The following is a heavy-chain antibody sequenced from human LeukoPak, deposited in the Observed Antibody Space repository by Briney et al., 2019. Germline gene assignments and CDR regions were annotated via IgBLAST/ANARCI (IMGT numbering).Heavy chain of an antibody. Sequence: ATVKVSCKASGYSSSVYYMHWVRQAPGQGVEWMGWINPISGGTNYAQKFQGRVTMTRDTSISTAYMELSGLRSDDTAVYYCARGGAYCSRATCYVDYWGQGSLVTVSS. J-gene: IGHJ4*02. CDR1: GYSSSVYY. V-gene: IGHV1-2*02. D-gene: IGHD2-15*01. CDR3: ARGGAYCSRATCYVDY. CDR2: INPISGGT.